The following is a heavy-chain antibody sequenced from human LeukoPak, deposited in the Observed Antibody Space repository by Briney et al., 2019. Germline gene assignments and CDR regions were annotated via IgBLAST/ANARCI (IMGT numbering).Heavy chain of an antibody. J-gene: IGHJ4*02. CDR3: AGDKNSRYWYYY. V-gene: IGHV4-59*01. Sequence: SETLSLTCTVSGGSITTYYWHWIRQSPGKGLEWIGNIHYSGGTNYNPSLKSRVTISLDTSKSQFSLRLDSVTAADTAVYYCAGDKNSRYWYYYWDQGTLVTVSS. CDR2: IHYSGGT. CDR1: GGSITTYY. D-gene: IGHD6-13*01.